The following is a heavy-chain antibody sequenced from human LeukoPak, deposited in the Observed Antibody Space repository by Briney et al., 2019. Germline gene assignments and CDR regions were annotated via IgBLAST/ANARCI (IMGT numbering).Heavy chain of an antibody. V-gene: IGHV4-34*01. CDR1: GGSFSGYY. CDR2: INHSGST. Sequence: SETLSLACAVDGGSFSGYYWGWVRQPPGRGLGWIGEINHSGSTNYNPSLKSRVTISVDTSKNQFSLKLSSVTAADTAVYYCARGLLWFGNWFDPWGQGTLVTVSS. CDR3: ARGLLWFGNWFDP. D-gene: IGHD3-10*01. J-gene: IGHJ5*02.